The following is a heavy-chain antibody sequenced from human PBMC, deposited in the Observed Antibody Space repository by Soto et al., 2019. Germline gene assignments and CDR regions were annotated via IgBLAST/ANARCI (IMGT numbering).Heavy chain of an antibody. D-gene: IGHD3-3*01. CDR2: IRSKPNNYAT. J-gene: IGHJ6*03. V-gene: IGHV3-73*01. CDR3: SRQASDFWSGKPQYYMDV. Sequence: GGSLRLSCAATGFTFSGSARHWIRQAYGKGLEWVGRIRSKPNNYATAYGASVKGRFTISRDDSKNTAYLQMNSLNTEDTAVYYCSRQASDFWSGKPQYYMDVWGKGTTVTVS. CDR1: GFTFSGSA.